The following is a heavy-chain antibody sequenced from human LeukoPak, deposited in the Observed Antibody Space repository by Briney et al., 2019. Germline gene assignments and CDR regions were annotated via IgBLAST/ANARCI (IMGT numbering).Heavy chain of an antibody. D-gene: IGHD6-19*01. CDR2: IKQDGSEK. CDR1: GFTFSSYW. J-gene: IGHJ6*03. CDR3: ARTEYSSGWYGYYYYYMDV. V-gene: IGHV3-7*01. Sequence: QTGGSLRLSCAASGFTFSSYWMSWVRQAPGKGLEWVANIKQDGSEKYYVDSVKGRFTISRDNAKNSLYLQMNSLRAEDTAVYYCARTEYSSGWYGYYYYYMDVWGKGTTVTVSS.